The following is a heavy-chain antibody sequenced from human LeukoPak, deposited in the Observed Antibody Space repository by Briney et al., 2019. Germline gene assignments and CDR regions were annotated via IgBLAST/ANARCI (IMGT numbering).Heavy chain of an antibody. CDR1: GGTFSSYA. CDR3: ARDTSLAADIKSDDYYYYYMDV. V-gene: IGHV1-69*05. J-gene: IGHJ6*03. Sequence: AASVKVSCKASGGTFSSYAISWVRQAPGQGLEWMGGIIPIFGTANYAQEFQGRVTITTDESTSTAYMELSSLRSEDTAVYYCARDTSLAADIKSDDYYYYYMDVWGKGTTVTVSS. CDR2: IIPIFGTA. D-gene: IGHD6-6*01.